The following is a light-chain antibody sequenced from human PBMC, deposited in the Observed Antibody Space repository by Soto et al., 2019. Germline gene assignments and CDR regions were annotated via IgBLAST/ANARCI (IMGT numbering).Light chain of an antibody. V-gene: IGKV1-5*03. CDR1: QSISSW. Sequence: DIQMTQSPSTLSASVGDRVTITCRASQSISSWLAWYQQKPGKAPKLLIYKASNLDNGIPSRFSGSGSAAEFLHTNSSLQADAFAKYYCKQYSTNSLYTFGGGTNIEIK. CDR2: KAS. CDR3: KQYSTNSLYT. J-gene: IGKJ4*01.